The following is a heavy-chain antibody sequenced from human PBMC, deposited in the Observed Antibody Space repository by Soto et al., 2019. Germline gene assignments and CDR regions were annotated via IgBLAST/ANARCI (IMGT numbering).Heavy chain of an antibody. V-gene: IGHV3-7*01. CDR1: GFTLSGHW. D-gene: IGHD1-1*01. J-gene: IGHJ4*02. Sequence: EVQLVESGGGLVHPGGSLRLSCEASGFTLSGHWMSWVRQAPGKGLEWVANIKEDGSERNYVDSVKGRFTISRDNAKKSLELQMNSLRADESAIYCGARDHSGLTTPGKDYWGKGTLVTVSS. CDR3: ARDHSGLTTPGKDY. CDR2: IKEDGSER.